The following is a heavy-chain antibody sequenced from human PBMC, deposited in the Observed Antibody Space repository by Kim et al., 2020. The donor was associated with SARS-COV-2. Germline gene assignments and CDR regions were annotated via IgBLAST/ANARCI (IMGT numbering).Heavy chain of an antibody. CDR1: GYTFTSYA. V-gene: IGHV1-3*01. CDR3: ARGGYCSSTSCYSPGQPGMGYNWFDP. CDR2: INAGNGNT. Sequence: ASVKVSCKASGYTFTSYAMHWVRQAPGQRLEWMGWINAGNGNTKYSQKFQGRVTITRDTSASTAYMELSSLRSEDTAVYYCARGGYCSSTSCYSPGQPGMGYNWFDPWGQGTLVTVSS. D-gene: IGHD2-2*02. J-gene: IGHJ5*02.